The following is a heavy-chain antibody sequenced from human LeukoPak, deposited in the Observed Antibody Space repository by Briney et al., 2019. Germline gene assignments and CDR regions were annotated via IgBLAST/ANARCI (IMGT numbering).Heavy chain of an antibody. CDR1: GFTFSSYE. CDR2: ISSGASTI. D-gene: IGHD3-10*01. Sequence: GGSLRLSCAASGFTFSSYEMSWVRQAPGKGLEWVSYISSGASTIYYADSVKGRFTISRDNAKNSLSLQMNSLRAEDTAVYYCARYGSGSYYAAFDYWGQGTLVTVSS. V-gene: IGHV3-48*03. CDR3: ARYGSGSYYAAFDY. J-gene: IGHJ4*02.